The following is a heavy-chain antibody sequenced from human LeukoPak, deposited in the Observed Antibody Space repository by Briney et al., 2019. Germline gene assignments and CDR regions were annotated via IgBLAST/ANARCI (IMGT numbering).Heavy chain of an antibody. CDR3: ASSPINSGWNY. J-gene: IGHJ4*02. Sequence: ASVKVSCKASGYTFTSYYMHWVRQAPGQGLEWMGIINPSGASASYAQKFQGRVTMTRDTSTSTVYMELSSLRSEDTAVYYCASSPINSGWNYWGQGTLVTVSS. CDR1: GYTFTSYY. CDR2: INPSGASA. V-gene: IGHV1-46*01. D-gene: IGHD6-19*01.